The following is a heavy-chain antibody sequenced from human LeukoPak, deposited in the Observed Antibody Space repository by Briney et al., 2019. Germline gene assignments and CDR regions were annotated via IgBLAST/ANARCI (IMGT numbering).Heavy chain of an antibody. CDR2: IYHSGST. CDR1: GGSISRSNG. CDR3: ARGGEIAALVDAFDI. V-gene: IGHV4-4*02. J-gene: IGHJ3*02. Sequence: SGTLSLTCAVSGGSISRSNGWSGVRLPPGKGVEGIGEIYHSGSTNYNPSLKSRVTISVDKSKNQFSLKLSSVTAADTAVYYCARGGEIAALVDAFDIWGQGTMVTVSS. D-gene: IGHD6-6*01.